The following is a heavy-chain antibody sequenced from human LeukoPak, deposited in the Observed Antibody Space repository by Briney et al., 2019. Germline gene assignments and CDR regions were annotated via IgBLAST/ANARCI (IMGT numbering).Heavy chain of an antibody. CDR1: GGSISSYY. CDR3: AREVDDYSNYYFDY. V-gene: IGHV4-4*07. Sequence: SGTLSLTCTVSGGSISSYYWSWIRQPAGKGLEWIGRIYTSGSTNYNPSLKSRVTMSVDTSKNQFSLKLSSVTAADTAVYYCAREVDDYSNYYFDYWGQGTLVTVSS. CDR2: IYTSGST. D-gene: IGHD4-11*01. J-gene: IGHJ4*02.